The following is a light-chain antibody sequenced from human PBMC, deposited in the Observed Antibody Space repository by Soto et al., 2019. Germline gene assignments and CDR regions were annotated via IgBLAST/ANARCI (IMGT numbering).Light chain of an antibody. J-gene: IGKJ1*01. V-gene: IGKV1-5*01. Sequence: DIQMTQSPSTLSASVGDRVTITCRASQSISSWLAWYQQKPGKAPKPLIYAASTLQSGVPSRFSGSGSGTDFTLTIICLQSEDFATDCCQQYYSYPRTFGQGTKVDI. CDR2: AAS. CDR3: QQYYSYPRT. CDR1: QSISSW.